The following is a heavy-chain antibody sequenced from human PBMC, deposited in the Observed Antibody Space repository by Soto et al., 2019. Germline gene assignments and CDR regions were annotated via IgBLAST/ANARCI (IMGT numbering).Heavy chain of an antibody. V-gene: IGHV3-33*01. CDR1: GFTFSSYG. CDR2: IWYDGSNK. Sequence: QVQLVESGGGVVQPGRSLRLSCAASGFTFSSYGMHWVRQAPGKGLEWVAVIWYDGSNKYYADSVKGRFTISRDNSKNTLYLQMNILRAEDTAVYYCARVPGVGGSYFLDYWGQGTLGPVSS. J-gene: IGHJ4*02. CDR3: ARVPGVGGSYFLDY. D-gene: IGHD1-26*01.